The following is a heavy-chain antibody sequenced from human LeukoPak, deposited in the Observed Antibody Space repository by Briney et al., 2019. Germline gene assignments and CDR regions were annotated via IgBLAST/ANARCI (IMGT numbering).Heavy chain of an antibody. CDR2: INPNSGGT. CDR3: ARGQEWLNWFDP. CDR1: VYTFTGYY. Sequence: ASVKVSSKASVYTFTGYYMHWVRQAPGHGLEWMGRINPNSGGTNYAQKFQGRVTMTRDTTISTAYMELSRPRSDDTAVYYCARGQEWLNWFDPWGQGTLVTVSS. V-gene: IGHV1-2*06. D-gene: IGHD5-12*01. J-gene: IGHJ5*02.